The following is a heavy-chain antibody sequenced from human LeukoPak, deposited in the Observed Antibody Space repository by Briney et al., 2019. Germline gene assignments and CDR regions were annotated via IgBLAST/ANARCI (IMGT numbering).Heavy chain of an antibody. V-gene: IGHV3-23*01. CDR2: ISGSGGST. D-gene: IGHD3-10*01. Sequence: QPGGSLRLSCAASGFTFSSYAMSWVRQAPGKGLEWVSVISGSGGSTYYADSVKGRFTISRDNSKETLYLQMNSLRAEDTAVYYCAKDASSVTRVRGVIDYWGQGTLVTVSS. CDR3: AKDASSVTRVRGVIDY. CDR1: GFTFSSYA. J-gene: IGHJ4*02.